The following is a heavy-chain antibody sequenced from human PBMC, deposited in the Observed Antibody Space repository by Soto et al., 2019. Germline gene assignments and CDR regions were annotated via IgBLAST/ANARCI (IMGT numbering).Heavy chain of an antibody. J-gene: IGHJ4*02. D-gene: IGHD6-19*01. CDR3: ARSVAVPGAHIDY. CDR1: GGSISVSY. Sequence: SETLSLTCSFSGGSISVSYWSWIRQSPGKGLEWLGYGYYTGSTNYSPSLRSRVSISVDTSKNEFSLRLSSVTAADTAVYFCARSVAVPGAHIDYWGQGTQVTVSS. V-gene: IGHV4-59*01. CDR2: GYYTGST.